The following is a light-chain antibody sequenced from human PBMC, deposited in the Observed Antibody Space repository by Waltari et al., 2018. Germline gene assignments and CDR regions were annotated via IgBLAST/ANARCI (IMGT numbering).Light chain of an antibody. V-gene: IGLV3-1*01. Sequence: SYEVTQPPSVSVSPGQTASITCSGDKLGEKYASWYQQKPGQSPVLVIYKDNKRPSGIPERFSGSSSGNTATLTISGTQAMDEADYYCQAWDSTTRVFG. CDR3: QAWDSTTRV. CDR2: KDN. CDR1: KLGEKY. J-gene: IGLJ1*01.